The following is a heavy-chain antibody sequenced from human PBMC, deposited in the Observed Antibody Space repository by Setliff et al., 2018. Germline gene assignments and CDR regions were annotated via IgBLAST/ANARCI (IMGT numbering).Heavy chain of an antibody. Sequence: ASVKVSCKASGYTFTSYAMHWVRQAPGQRLEWMGWINAGNGNTKYSQKFQGRVTITRGTSASTAYTELSSLRSEDTAVYYCARDPASSGYDTYYYYYYGMDVWGQGTTVTVSS. J-gene: IGHJ6*02. D-gene: IGHD5-12*01. CDR2: INAGNGNT. CDR3: ARDPASSGYDTYYYYYYGMDV. V-gene: IGHV1-3*01. CDR1: GYTFTSYA.